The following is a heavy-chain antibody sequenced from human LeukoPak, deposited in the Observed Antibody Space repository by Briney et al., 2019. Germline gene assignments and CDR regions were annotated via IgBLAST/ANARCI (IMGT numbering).Heavy chain of an antibody. CDR1: GFTFSGYA. J-gene: IGHJ4*02. Sequence: GGSLRLSCAASGFTFSGYAMNWVRQAPGKGLEWVSVIRSSGDSAYYADFVKGPFTISRDNSKNTLYLQMNSLRAEDTAVYYCAKGYYASGSSLSAFDSWGQGTLVTVSS. V-gene: IGHV3-23*01. D-gene: IGHD3-10*01. CDR3: AKGYYASGSSLSAFDS. CDR2: IRSSGDSA.